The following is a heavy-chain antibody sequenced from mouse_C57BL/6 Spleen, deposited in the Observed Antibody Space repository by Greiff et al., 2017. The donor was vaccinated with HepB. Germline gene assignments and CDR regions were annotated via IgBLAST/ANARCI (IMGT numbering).Heavy chain of an antibody. J-gene: IGHJ3*01. CDR3: TYYGSSYAFAY. CDR2: IDPENGDT. V-gene: IGHV14-4*01. Sequence: VQLQQSGAELVRPGASVKLSCTASGFNIKDDYMHWVKQRPEQGLEWIGWIDPENGDTEYASKFQGKATITADTSSNTAYLQLSSLTSEDTAVYYCTYYGSSYAFAYWGQGTLVTVSA. CDR1: GFNIKDDY. D-gene: IGHD1-1*01.